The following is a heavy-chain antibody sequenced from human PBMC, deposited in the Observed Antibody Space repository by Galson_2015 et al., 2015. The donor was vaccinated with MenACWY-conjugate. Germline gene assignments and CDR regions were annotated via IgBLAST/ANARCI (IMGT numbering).Heavy chain of an antibody. CDR1: GFTFDDYA. D-gene: IGHD6-13*01. J-gene: IGHJ3*02. V-gene: IGHV3-9*01. CDR2: ISWNSGSI. CDR3: AKGFYRGPVGNAFDI. Sequence: SLRLSCAASGFTFDDYAMHWVRQPPGKGLEWVSGISWNSGSIGYADSVKGRFTISRDNSKNTLYLQINSLRAEDTAVFYCAKGFYRGPVGNAFDIWGQGTMVTVSS.